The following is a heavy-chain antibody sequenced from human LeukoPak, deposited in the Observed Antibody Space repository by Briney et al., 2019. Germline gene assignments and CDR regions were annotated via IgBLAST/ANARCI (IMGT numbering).Heavy chain of an antibody. D-gene: IGHD3/OR15-3a*01. Sequence: PSETLSLTCVVSGVSLHRSFWTWVRHPPGKGLEWIGRIYSSGTTDYSPSLKSRLTISVDTSKNQFFLRLASMAAADTAVYFCGRRPAVDGPIDNWGQGILVAVSS. J-gene: IGHJ4*02. CDR2: IYSSGTT. CDR1: GVSLHRSF. V-gene: IGHV4-59*01. CDR3: GRRPAVDGPIDN.